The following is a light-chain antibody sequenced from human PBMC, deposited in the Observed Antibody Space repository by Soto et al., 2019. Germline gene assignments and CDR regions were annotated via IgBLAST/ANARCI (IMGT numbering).Light chain of an antibody. CDR2: EDN. Sequence: QSALTQPASVSGSPGQSITISCTGTSSDVGSYNLVSWYQQHPGEAPKLIIYEDNKRPSGVSNRFSGSKSSNTASLTISSLQAEDEADYYCCSYADSRTYVFGTGTKLTVL. CDR1: SSDVGSYNL. J-gene: IGLJ1*01. CDR3: CSYADSRTYV. V-gene: IGLV2-23*01.